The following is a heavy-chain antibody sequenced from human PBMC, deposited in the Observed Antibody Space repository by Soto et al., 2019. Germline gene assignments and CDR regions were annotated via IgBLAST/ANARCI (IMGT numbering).Heavy chain of an antibody. CDR2: IYYSGSS. Sequence: SETLSLTCTVSGGSITSSEYYWAWIRQPPGKGLQFVGTIYYSGSSYSNPSLKSRLSMSVDTSKNQFSLTMKSVTAADTGVYYCARAAAGEFDYWGQGTLVTVSS. CDR3: ARAAAGEFDY. V-gene: IGHV4-39*02. CDR1: GGSITSSEYY. D-gene: IGHD6-13*01. J-gene: IGHJ4*02.